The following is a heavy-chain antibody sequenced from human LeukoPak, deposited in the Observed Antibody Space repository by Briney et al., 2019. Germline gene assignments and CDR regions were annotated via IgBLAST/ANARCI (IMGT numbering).Heavy chain of an antibody. CDR3: ARRVGMANYYYYYMDV. V-gene: IGHV4-34*01. Sequence: SETLSLTCAVYGGSFSGYYWSWIRQPPGKGLEWIGEINHSGSTNYNPSLKSRVTISVDTSKNQFSLKLSSVTAADTAVYYCARRVGMANYYYYYMDVWGKGTTVTVSS. CDR1: GGSFSGYY. CDR2: INHSGST. D-gene: IGHD5-24*01. J-gene: IGHJ6*03.